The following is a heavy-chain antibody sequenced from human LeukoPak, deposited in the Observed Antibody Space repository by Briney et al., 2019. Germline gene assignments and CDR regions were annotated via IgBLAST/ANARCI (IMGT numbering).Heavy chain of an antibody. D-gene: IGHD2-21*02. CDR2: ISYDGSNK. Sequence: PGGSLRLSCAASGFTFSSYGMHWVRQAPGKGLEWVAVISYDGSNKYYADSVKGRFTISRDNSKNTLYLQMNSLRAEDTAVYYCAKDRGVTGGFDYWGQGTLVTVSS. J-gene: IGHJ4*02. CDR1: GFTFSSYG. CDR3: AKDRGVTGGFDY. V-gene: IGHV3-30*18.